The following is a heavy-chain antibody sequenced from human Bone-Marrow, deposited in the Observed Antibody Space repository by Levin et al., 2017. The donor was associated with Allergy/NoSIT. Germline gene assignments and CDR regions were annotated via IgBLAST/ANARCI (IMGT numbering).Heavy chain of an antibody. J-gene: IGHJ3*01. Sequence: GGSLRLSCQASEYSFSTFWLGWVRQVPGKGLEWMGNIYPRDSDTIYSPTFQGQVTLSVDESINTAYLKWNSLKASDTATYYCARRGHRYSYTFDFWGQGTMVTVSS. V-gene: IGHV5-51*01. CDR2: IYPRDSDT. CDR1: EYSFSTFW. D-gene: IGHD5-18*01. CDR3: ARRGHRYSYTFDF.